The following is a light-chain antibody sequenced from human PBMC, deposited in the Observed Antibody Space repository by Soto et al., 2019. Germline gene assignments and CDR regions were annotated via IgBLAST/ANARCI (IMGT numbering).Light chain of an antibody. V-gene: IGLV1-44*01. CDR1: SSNIGSNT. CDR3: AAWDDSLNGVV. J-gene: IGLJ2*01. Sequence: QSVLTQPPSASGTPGQRVTISCSGSSSNIGSNTVNWYQQLPGTAPKLLIYSNNQRPSGVPDRFSGSKSGTSASLAISGLQFEDEAYYYCAAWDDSLNGVVFCGGTKLTVL. CDR2: SNN.